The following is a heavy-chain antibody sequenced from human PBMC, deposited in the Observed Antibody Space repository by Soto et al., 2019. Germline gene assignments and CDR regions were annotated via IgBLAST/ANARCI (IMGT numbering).Heavy chain of an antibody. CDR3: ARDSGSHRYDAFDI. D-gene: IGHD3-10*01. CDR1: GFTFSSYG. J-gene: IGHJ3*02. CDR2: IWYDGSNK. V-gene: IGHV3-33*01. Sequence: GGSLRLSCAASGFTFSSYGMHWVRQAPGKGLEWVAVIWYDGSNKYYADSVKGRFTISRDNSKNTLYLQMNSLRAEDTAVYYCARDSGSHRYDAFDIWGQGTMVTVSS.